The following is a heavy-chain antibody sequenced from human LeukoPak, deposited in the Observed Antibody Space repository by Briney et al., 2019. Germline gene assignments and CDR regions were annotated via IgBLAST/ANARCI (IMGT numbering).Heavy chain of an antibody. CDR2: ISGSGGET. V-gene: IGHV3-23*01. CDR3: AKRVRDGYNSPIDY. CDR1: GGSFSGYY. J-gene: IGHJ4*02. Sequence: ETLSLTCAVYGGSFSGYYWSWIRQPPGKGLEWVSGISGSGGETYYGDSVKGRFTISRDNSKNTLYVQLKSLRAEDTAVYYCAKRVRDGYNSPIDYWGQGTLVTVSS. D-gene: IGHD5-24*01.